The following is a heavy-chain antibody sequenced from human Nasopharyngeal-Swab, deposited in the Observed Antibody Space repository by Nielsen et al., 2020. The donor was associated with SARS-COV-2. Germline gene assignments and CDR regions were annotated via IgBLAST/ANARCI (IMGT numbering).Heavy chain of an antibody. CDR3: ARGIDFDY. CDR2: IYPGDSDT. J-gene: IGHJ4*02. V-gene: IGHV5-51*01. Sequence: GESLKISCTGSGYIFPAYWIAWVRQLPGKGLEWLGIIYPGDSDTTYSPSFQGRVTLSADKSINTAYLLWSSLQASDTGIYYCARGIDFDYWGQGTLVTVSS. CDR1: GYIFPAYW.